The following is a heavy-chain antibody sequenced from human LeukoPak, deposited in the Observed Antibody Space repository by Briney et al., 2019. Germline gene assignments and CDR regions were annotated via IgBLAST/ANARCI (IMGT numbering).Heavy chain of an antibody. Sequence: ASVKVPCKASGYTFTSYGISWVRQAPGQGLEWMGWISAYNGNTNYAQKLQGRVTMTTDTSTSTAYMELRSLRSDDTAVYYCARDPGGYYDSSGLFDYWGQGTLVTVSS. J-gene: IGHJ4*02. D-gene: IGHD3-22*01. CDR1: GYTFTSYG. CDR3: ARDPGGYYDSSGLFDY. V-gene: IGHV1-18*01. CDR2: ISAYNGNT.